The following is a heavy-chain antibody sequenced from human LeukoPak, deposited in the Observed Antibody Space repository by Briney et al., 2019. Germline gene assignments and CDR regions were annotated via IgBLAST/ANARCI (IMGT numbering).Heavy chain of an antibody. Sequence: GGSLRLSCAASGFTFSSYAMHWVRQAPGKGLEWVAVISYDGSNKYYADSVKGRFTISRDNSKNTLYLQMNSLRAEDTAVYYCARSPTVTTSSGYRFDYWGQGTLVTVSS. CDR2: ISYDGSNK. CDR1: GFTFSSYA. CDR3: ARSPTVTTSSGYRFDY. J-gene: IGHJ4*02. V-gene: IGHV3-30-3*01. D-gene: IGHD4-17*01.